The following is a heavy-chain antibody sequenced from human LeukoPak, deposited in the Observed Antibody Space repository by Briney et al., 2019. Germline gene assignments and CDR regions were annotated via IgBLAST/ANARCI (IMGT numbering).Heavy chain of an antibody. Sequence: GGSLRLSCAASGFTFSSYGMSWVRQAPGKGLEGVANIKQDGSEKYYVDSVKGRFTISRDNAKNSLYLQMNSLRAEDTAVYYCARVPFYYYYYSMDVWGKGTTVTVSS. CDR3: ARVPFYYYYYSMDV. CDR2: IKQDGSEK. CDR1: GFTFSSYG. V-gene: IGHV3-7*01. J-gene: IGHJ6*03.